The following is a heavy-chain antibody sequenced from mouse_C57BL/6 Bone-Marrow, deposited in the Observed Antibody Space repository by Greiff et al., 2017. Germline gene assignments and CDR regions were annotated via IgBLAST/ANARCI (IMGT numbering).Heavy chain of an antibody. Sequence: EVHLVESGEGLVKPGGSLKLSCAASGFTFSSYAMSWVRQTPEKRLEWVAYISSGGDYIYYADTVKGRFTISRDNARNTLYLQMSSLKSEDTAMYYCTRGTTVYYYAMDYWGQGTSVTVSS. CDR3: TRGTTVYYYAMDY. CDR1: GFTFSSYA. CDR2: ISSGGDYI. D-gene: IGHD1-1*01. V-gene: IGHV5-9-1*02. J-gene: IGHJ4*01.